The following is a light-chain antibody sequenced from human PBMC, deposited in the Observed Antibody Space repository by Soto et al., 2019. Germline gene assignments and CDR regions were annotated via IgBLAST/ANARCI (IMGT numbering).Light chain of an antibody. CDR1: QSVSSGS. Sequence: IVLTQSPGTLSLSPGERATLSCRASQSVSSGSLAWYQQKPGQAPRLLIYAASSRATGIPDRFSGSGSGTDFNLTISRVEPEDFAVYYCQQYGRSPSTFGQGTRLEIK. CDR3: QQYGRSPST. CDR2: AAS. V-gene: IGKV3-20*01. J-gene: IGKJ5*01.